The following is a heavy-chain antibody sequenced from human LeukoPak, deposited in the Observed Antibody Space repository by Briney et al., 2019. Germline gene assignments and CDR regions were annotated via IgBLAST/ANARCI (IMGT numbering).Heavy chain of an antibody. Sequence: SETLSLTCTVSGGSISSYYWSWIRQPPGKGLEWIGYIYYSGSTNYNPSLKSRVTISVDTSKNQFSLKLSSVTAADTAVYYCARVGPPELKYFDYWGPGTLVTVSS. V-gene: IGHV4-59*01. CDR2: IYYSGST. D-gene: IGHD1-26*01. J-gene: IGHJ4*02. CDR3: ARVGPPELKYFDY. CDR1: GGSISSYY.